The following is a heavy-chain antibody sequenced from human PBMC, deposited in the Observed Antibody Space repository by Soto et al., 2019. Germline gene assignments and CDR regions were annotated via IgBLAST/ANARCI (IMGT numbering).Heavy chain of an antibody. J-gene: IGHJ4*02. CDR2: IYYSGST. CDR3: ARVLVGSSRWTFDY. Sequence: SETLSLTCTVSGNSISSYYWSWIRQRPGKGLEQIGYIYYSGSTNYNTSLKSRVTISVDTSKNQYALKLSSVTAADTAVYYCARVLVGSSRWTFDYWGQGTLVTISS. V-gene: IGHV4-59*01. D-gene: IGHD6-13*01. CDR1: GNSISSYY.